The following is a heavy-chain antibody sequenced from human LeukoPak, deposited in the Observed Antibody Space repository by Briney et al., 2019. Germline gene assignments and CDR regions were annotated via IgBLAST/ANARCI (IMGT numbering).Heavy chain of an antibody. CDR1: GYRFTSHW. J-gene: IGHJ4*02. CDR2: IYPGDSDT. V-gene: IGHV5-51*01. Sequence: GESLKISCKGSGYRFTSHWIGWVRQMPGKGLEWMGIIYPGDSDTRYSPSFQGQVTFSADKSISTAYLQWSSLKASDTAVYYCARLEIAAVPGGYFDFWGQGTLVTVSS. D-gene: IGHD6-13*01. CDR3: ARLEIAAVPGGYFDF.